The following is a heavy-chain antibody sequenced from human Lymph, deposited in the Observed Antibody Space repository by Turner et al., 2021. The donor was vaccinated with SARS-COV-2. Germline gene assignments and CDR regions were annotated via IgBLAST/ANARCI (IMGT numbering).Heavy chain of an antibody. J-gene: IGHJ6*02. CDR2: MNANSGNT. CDR3: ARGGYSGGGMDV. Sequence: QVQLVQSGAEVKKPGASVKVSCKAPGYTFTSYYINSVRQATGQGLEWMGWMNANSGNTGYEQKFKGRVTMTRSTAISTAYMELSSVRSEDTAVYYCARGGYSGGGMDVWGQGTTVTVSS. V-gene: IGHV1-8*02. CDR1: GYTFTSYY. D-gene: IGHD1-26*01.